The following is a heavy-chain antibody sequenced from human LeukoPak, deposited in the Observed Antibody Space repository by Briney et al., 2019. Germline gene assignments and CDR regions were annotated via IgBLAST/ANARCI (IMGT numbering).Heavy chain of an antibody. D-gene: IGHD2-2*02. CDR3: ARDEGYCSSTSCYTDGYFDY. Sequence: GGSLRLSCAASGFTLDDYGMSWVRQAPGKGLEWVSGIIWNGGSTGYADSVKGRFTISRDNAKNSLYLQMNSLRAEDTALYYCARDEGYCSSTSCYTDGYFDYWGQGTLVTVSS. V-gene: IGHV3-20*04. CDR1: GFTLDDYG. CDR2: IIWNGGST. J-gene: IGHJ4*02.